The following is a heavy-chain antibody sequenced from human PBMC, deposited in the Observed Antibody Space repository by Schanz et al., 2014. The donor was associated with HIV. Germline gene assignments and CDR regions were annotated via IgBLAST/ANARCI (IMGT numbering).Heavy chain of an antibody. Sequence: EVQLVESGGGLVQPGGSLRLSCAASGFMFSDHYMDWVRQAPGKGLEWVGRIGNEPNGYTAEYAASVKDRFTISRDDSRNSWYLQMSSLKPADTAVYYCARSYYFDKGYYFDYWGQGNLVTVSS. CDR1: GFMFSDHY. CDR2: IGNEPNGYTA. D-gene: IGHD3-22*01. V-gene: IGHV3-72*01. J-gene: IGHJ4*02. CDR3: ARSYYFDKGYYFDY.